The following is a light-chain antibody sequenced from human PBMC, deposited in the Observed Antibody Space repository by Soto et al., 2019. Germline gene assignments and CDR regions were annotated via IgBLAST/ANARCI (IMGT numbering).Light chain of an antibody. J-gene: IGLJ1*01. CDR2: DVS. Sequence: QSALTQPASVSGSPGQSITVSCTGTINDVGAYNYVSWYQQHPGTAPKLMIYDVSNRPSGVSNRSSGSKSGNTASLTISGLQAEDEADYYCTSYTSSRTYVFGTGTKVTVL. CDR3: TSYTSSRTYV. CDR1: INDVGAYNY. V-gene: IGLV2-14*03.